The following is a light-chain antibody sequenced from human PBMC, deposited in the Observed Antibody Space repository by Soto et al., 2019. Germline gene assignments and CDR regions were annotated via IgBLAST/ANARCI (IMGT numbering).Light chain of an antibody. CDR2: SNN. Sequence: QSVLTQPPSASGTPGQRVNISCSGSSSNIGSNTVNWYQQLPGTAPKLLIYSNNQRPSGVPDRFSGSKSGTSASLAISGLQSEDEADYYCAAWDDSLNGSYVFGTGTKVTVL. J-gene: IGLJ1*01. CDR3: AAWDDSLNGSYV. V-gene: IGLV1-44*01. CDR1: SSNIGSNT.